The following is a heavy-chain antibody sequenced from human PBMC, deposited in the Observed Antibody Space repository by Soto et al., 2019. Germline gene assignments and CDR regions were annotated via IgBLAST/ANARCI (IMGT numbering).Heavy chain of an antibody. Sequence: QVQLVQSGAEVKKPGSSVKVSCKASGGTFGSYGLSWVRQAPGQGLEWMGGIIPIFGSANYAQKFQGRVTITADISTSTAYMGLSSLRSEDTAVYSCARESGYNFGPFAYWGQGALVTVSS. CDR2: IIPIFGSA. D-gene: IGHD5-12*01. CDR3: ARESGYNFGPFAY. V-gene: IGHV1-69*14. CDR1: GGTFGSYG. J-gene: IGHJ4*02.